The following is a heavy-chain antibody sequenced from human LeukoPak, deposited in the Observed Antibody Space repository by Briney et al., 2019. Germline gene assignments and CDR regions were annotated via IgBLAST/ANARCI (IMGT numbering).Heavy chain of an antibody. Sequence: GGSLRLSCAASGFTFSSYGMSWVRQAPGKGLEWVSAISGSGGSTYYADSVKGRFTISRDNSKNTLYLQMNSLRAEDTAVYYCAKAHAGYCSSTSCSKPYYFDYWGQGTLVTVSS. V-gene: IGHV3-23*01. D-gene: IGHD2-2*01. J-gene: IGHJ4*02. CDR2: ISGSGGST. CDR1: GFTFSSYG. CDR3: AKAHAGYCSSTSCSKPYYFDY.